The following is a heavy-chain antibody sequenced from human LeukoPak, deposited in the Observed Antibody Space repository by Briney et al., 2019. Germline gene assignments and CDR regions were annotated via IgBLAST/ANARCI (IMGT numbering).Heavy chain of an antibody. Sequence: ASVKVSCEASGYTFTIYGISWVRQAPGQGLEWVGCISAYKGNTDYTQTLRGRVTITTDTSTSTPYTEMRRLRSDDTAVYYCARFSGSWYHESRKYYFDYWGQGTLVTVSS. CDR1: GYTFTIYG. D-gene: IGHD3-10*01. CDR2: ISAYKGNT. CDR3: ARFSGSWYHESRKYYFDY. J-gene: IGHJ4*02. V-gene: IGHV1-18*01.